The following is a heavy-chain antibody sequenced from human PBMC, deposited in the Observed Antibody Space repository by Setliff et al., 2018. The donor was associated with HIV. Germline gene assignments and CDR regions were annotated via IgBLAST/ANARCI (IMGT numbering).Heavy chain of an antibody. D-gene: IGHD1-26*01. V-gene: IGHV1-46*01. J-gene: IGHJ6*03. CDR3: ARAGRCGSYNHYYYYYMDV. CDR2: INPSGGST. Sequence: GASVKVSCKASGYTFTSYYMHWVRQAPGQGLEWMGIINPSGGSTNYAQKFQGRVTMTRDTSTSTVYMELSSLRSEDTAVYYCARAGRCGSYNHYYYYYMDVWGKGTTVTVSS. CDR1: GYTFTSYY.